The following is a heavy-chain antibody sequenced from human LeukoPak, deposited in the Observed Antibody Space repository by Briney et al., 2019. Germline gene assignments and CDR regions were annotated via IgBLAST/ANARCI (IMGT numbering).Heavy chain of an antibody. V-gene: IGHV4-59*08. J-gene: IGHJ6*03. Sequence: SETLSLTCTVSGGSISSYYWSWIRQPPGKGLEWIGYIYYSGSTNYNPSLKSRVTISVDTSKNQFSLKLSSVTAADTAVYYCARGHSSGWYKLGYYYYMDVWGKGTTVTVSS. CDR3: ARGHSSGWYKLGYYYYMDV. CDR2: IYYSGST. CDR1: GGSISSYY. D-gene: IGHD6-19*01.